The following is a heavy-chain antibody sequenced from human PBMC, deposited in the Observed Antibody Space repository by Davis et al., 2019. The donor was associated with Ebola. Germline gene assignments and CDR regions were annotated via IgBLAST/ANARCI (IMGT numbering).Heavy chain of an antibody. CDR2: IYYSGST. CDR1: GGSISSYY. Sequence: PSETLSLTCTVSGGSISSYYWSWIRQPPGKGLEWIGYIYYSGSTNYNPSLKSRVTISVDTSKNQFSLKLSSVTAADTAVYYCARDAGDGLGYYYGMDVWGQGTTVTVSS. J-gene: IGHJ6*02. CDR3: ARDAGDGLGYYYGMDV. D-gene: IGHD2-21*01. V-gene: IGHV4-59*12.